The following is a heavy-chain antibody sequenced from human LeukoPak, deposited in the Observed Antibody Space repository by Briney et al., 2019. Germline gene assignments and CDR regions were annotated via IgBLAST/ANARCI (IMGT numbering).Heavy chain of an antibody. Sequence: PGGSLRLSCAVSGLTFNNYAMSWVRQAPGKGLEWVSAISGSGGSTYYADSVKGRFTISRDNSKNTLYLQMNSLRAEDTAVYYCAKEGRLLWFGELFDYWGQGTLVTVSS. D-gene: IGHD3-10*01. J-gene: IGHJ4*02. CDR3: AKEGRLLWFGELFDY. V-gene: IGHV3-23*01. CDR2: ISGSGGST. CDR1: GLTFNNYA.